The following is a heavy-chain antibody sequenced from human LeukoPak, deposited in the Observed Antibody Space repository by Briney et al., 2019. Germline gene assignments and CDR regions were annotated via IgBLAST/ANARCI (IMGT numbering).Heavy chain of an antibody. J-gene: IGHJ5*02. CDR3: ARGPPSLGVNWFDP. V-gene: IGHV3-21*01. Sequence: PGGSLRLSCAASGFTFSSYSMNWVPQAPGKGLEWVSSISSSSSYIYYADSVKGRFTISRDNAKNSLYLQMNSLRAEDTAVYYCARGPPSLGVNWFDPWGQGTLVTVSS. CDR2: ISSSSSYI. CDR1: GFTFSSYS. D-gene: IGHD3-16*01.